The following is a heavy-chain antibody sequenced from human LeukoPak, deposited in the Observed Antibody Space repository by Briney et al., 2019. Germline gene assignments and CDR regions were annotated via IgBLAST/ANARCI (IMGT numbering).Heavy chain of an antibody. CDR2: ISYEASNK. V-gene: IGHV3-30*04. CDR1: GFTFSSYA. J-gene: IGHJ4*02. D-gene: IGHD3-22*01. CDR3: ARATNYSYASSGYAPDFDY. Sequence: GSLRLSCAASGFTFSSYAMHWVRRAPGKGLEWVALISYEASNKYYADSVKGRFTISRDNSGNTLYLQMNSLRAEDTAVYYCARATNYSYASSGYAPDFDYWGQGTLVTVSS.